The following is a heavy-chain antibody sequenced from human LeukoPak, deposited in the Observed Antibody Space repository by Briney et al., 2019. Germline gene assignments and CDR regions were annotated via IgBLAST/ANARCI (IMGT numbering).Heavy chain of an antibody. D-gene: IGHD6-6*01. CDR2: IIPILGIA. Sequence: SVKVSCKTSGGTFSSYTISWVRQAPGQGLEWMGRIIPILGIANYAQKFQGRVTITADKSTSTAYMELSSLRSEDTAVYYCARGGIAARVPGLYYMDVWGKGTTVTVSS. CDR1: GGTFSSYT. CDR3: ARGGIAARVPGLYYMDV. V-gene: IGHV1-69*02. J-gene: IGHJ6*03.